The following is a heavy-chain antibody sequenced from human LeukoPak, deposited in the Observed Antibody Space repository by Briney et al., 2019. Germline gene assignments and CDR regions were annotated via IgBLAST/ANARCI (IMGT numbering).Heavy chain of an antibody. CDR3: ARGDPDISFGVAGEAFDI. CDR2: ISSSSSYI. V-gene: IGHV3-21*01. CDR1: GFTFSSYS. Sequence: GGSLRLSCAASGFTFSSYSMNWVRQAPGRGLEWVSSISSSSSYIYYADSMKGRFTISRDNAKKSLYLQMNSLRAEDTAVYYCARGDPDISFGVAGEAFDIWGQGTMVTVSS. J-gene: IGHJ3*02. D-gene: IGHD3-3*01.